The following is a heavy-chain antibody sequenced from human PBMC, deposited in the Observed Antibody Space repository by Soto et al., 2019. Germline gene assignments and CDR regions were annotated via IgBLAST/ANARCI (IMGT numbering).Heavy chain of an antibody. CDR2: IYYSGST. J-gene: IGHJ4*02. Sequence: SETLSLTCTVSGGSISSYYWSWIRQPPGKGLEWIGYIYYSGSTNYNPSLKSRVTISADKSITTAYLQWSSLKASDTAMYYCARQRYSSGWYDYWGQGTLVTVSS. CDR3: ARQRYSSGWYDY. D-gene: IGHD6-19*01. CDR1: GGSISSYY. V-gene: IGHV4-59*08.